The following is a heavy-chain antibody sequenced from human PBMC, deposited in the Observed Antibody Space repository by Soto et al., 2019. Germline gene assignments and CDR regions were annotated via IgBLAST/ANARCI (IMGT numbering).Heavy chain of an antibody. D-gene: IGHD3-9*01. CDR3: ASTRLRYFDWLLGY. V-gene: IGHV1-69*13. J-gene: IGHJ4*02. CDR2: IIPIFGTA. Sequence: ASVKVSCKASGGTFSSYAISLVRQAPGQGLEWMGGIIPIFGTANYAQKFQGRVTITADESTSTAYMELSSLRSEDTAVYYCASTRLRYFDWLLGYWGQGTLVTVSS. CDR1: GGTFSSYA.